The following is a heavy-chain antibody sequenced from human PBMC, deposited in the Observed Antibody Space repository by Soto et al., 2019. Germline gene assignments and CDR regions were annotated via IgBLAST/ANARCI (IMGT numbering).Heavy chain of an antibody. V-gene: IGHV1-2*04. CDR3: ARALIAAAGIGLDP. CDR1: GYTFTGFY. CDR2: INPNSGGT. J-gene: IGHJ5*02. Sequence: ASVKVSCKASGYTFTGFYMHWVRQAPGQGLEWMGWINPNSGGTNYAQKFQGWVTMIRDTSISTAYMELSRLRSDDTAVYYCARALIAAAGIGLDPWGQGTLVTVSS. D-gene: IGHD6-13*01.